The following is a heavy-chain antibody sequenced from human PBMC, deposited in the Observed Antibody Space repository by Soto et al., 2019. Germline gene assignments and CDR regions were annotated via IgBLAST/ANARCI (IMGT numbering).Heavy chain of an antibody. CDR3: ARGGSSYGYSSSWYYYYGMDV. CDR1: GGSFSGYY. Sequence: PSETLSLTCAVYGGSFSGYYWSWVRQPPGKGLEWIGEINHSGSTNYNPSLKSRVTISVYTSKNQFSLKLSSVTAADTAVYYCARGGSSYGYSSSWYYYYGMDVWGQGTTVTVSS. J-gene: IGHJ6*02. D-gene: IGHD6-13*01. V-gene: IGHV4-34*01. CDR2: INHSGST.